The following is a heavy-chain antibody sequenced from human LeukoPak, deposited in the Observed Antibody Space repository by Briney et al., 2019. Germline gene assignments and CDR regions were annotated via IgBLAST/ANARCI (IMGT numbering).Heavy chain of an antibody. CDR2: IRTVGCEK. CDR3: ARDGTAAGLYFDL. CDR1: GFTFSSYA. V-gene: IGHV3-7*01. D-gene: IGHD6-13*01. Sequence: GGSLRLSCAASGFTFSSYAMSWVRQAPGEGPEWVASIRTVGCEKYYVDCVNVRFTISRDNTQNSLYLQMSALRAEDTAVDYCARDGTAAGLYFDLWGQGTLVTVSS. J-gene: IGHJ4*01.